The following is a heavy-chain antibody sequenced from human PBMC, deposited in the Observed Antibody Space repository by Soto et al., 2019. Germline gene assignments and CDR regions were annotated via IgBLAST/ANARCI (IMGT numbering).Heavy chain of an antibody. J-gene: IGHJ6*04. CDR1: GFTLSDRS. V-gene: IGHV3-74*01. Sequence: EVQLVESGGGLVQPGGSLRLPCAASGFTLSDRSMHWVRQAPGKGLVWVSGIDNAGTDSTYADSVKGRFTSSRDNAKNMLYLQMNSLRVEDTAVYYCARGLFGPDVWGKGTTVTVSS. CDR3: ARGLFGPDV. CDR2: IDNAGTDS. D-gene: IGHD3-10*02.